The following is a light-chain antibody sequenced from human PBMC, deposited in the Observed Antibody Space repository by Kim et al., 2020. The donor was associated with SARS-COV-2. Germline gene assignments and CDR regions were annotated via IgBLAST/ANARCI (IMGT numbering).Light chain of an antibody. CDR1: SGSIASNY. CDR3: QSYDSSLWV. J-gene: IGLJ3*02. CDR2: EDD. Sequence: GRTVTFSCTRGSGSIASNYVQWYQQRPGSAPTTVIYEDDQRPSGVPDRFSGSIDSSSNSAFLTISGLTTEDEADYYCQSYDSSLWVFGGGTQLTVL. V-gene: IGLV6-57*03.